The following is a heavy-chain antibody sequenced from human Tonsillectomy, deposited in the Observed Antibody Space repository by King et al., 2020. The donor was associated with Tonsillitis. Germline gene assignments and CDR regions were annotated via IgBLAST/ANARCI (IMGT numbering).Heavy chain of an antibody. Sequence: QLVQSGAEVKKPGSSVKVSCQASGGTFSSYAISWVRQAPGQGLEWMGGIIPIFGTANYAQKFQGRVTITADESTSTAYMELSSLRSEDTAVYYCARGPTLHYDILTGYFLDLWGRGTLVTVSS. V-gene: IGHV1-69*01. J-gene: IGHJ2*01. D-gene: IGHD3-9*01. CDR3: ARGPTLHYDILTGYFLDL. CDR1: GGTFSSYA. CDR2: IIPIFGTA.